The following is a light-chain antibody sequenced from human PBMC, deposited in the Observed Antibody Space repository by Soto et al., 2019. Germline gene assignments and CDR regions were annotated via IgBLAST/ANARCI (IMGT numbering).Light chain of an antibody. V-gene: IGLV2-14*01. CDR2: EVS. J-gene: IGLJ2*01. CDR3: SSYTSSNTLV. CDR1: SSDVGASNY. Sequence: QSVLTQPASVSGSPGQSITISCTGTSSDVGASNYVSWYQQHPGKAPKLMIFEVSDRPSGVSNRFSGSKSGNTASLTISGPQAEDEADYYCSSYTSSNTLVFGGGTQLTVL.